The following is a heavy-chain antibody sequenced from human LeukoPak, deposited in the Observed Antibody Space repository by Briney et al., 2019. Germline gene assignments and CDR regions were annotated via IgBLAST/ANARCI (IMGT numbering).Heavy chain of an antibody. D-gene: IGHD4-17*01. CDR3: ARRPYAGAFDI. CDR2: IGDSGSST. V-gene: IGHV3-23*01. CDR1: GFTFSSYS. Sequence: PGGSLRLSCAASGFTFSSYSMNWVRQAPGKGLEWVSSIGDSGSSTYYADSVKGRFIISRDNSKNTLYLQMSSLRVEDTAIYYCARRPYAGAFDIWGQGTMVTVSS. J-gene: IGHJ3*02.